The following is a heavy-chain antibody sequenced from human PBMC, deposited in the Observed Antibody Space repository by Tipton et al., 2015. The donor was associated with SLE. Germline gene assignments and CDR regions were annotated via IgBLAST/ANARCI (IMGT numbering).Heavy chain of an antibody. D-gene: IGHD7-27*01. CDR1: GFNFHDYG. J-gene: IGHJ6*03. Sequence: SLRLSCEASGFNFHDYGMHWVRQAPGKGLEWVSLINWNSGSIAYADSVKGRFTISRDNAKNSLYLQMNSLRGEDTALYYCAKAPSGDPYYYHYMDVWCTGTTVTVSS. CDR3: AKAPSGDPYYYHYMDV. V-gene: IGHV3-9*01. CDR2: INWNSGSI.